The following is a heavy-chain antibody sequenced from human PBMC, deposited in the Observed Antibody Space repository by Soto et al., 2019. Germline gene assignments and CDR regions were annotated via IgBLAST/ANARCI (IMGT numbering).Heavy chain of an antibody. CDR2: INAGNGNT. CDR3: ARHGMIVATSLNL. CDR1: GYTFTSYA. D-gene: IGHD3-22*01. Sequence: APVKVSCKASGYTFTSYAMHWVRQAPGQRLEWMGWINAGNGNTKYSQKFQGRVTITRDTSASTDYMELSSLRSEDTAVYYCARHGMIVATSLNLWGQKTLATVS. V-gene: IGHV1-3*01. J-gene: IGHJ5*02.